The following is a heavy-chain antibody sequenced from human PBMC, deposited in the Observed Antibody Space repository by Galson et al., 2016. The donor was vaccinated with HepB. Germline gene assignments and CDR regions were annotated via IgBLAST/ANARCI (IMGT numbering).Heavy chain of an antibody. V-gene: IGHV1-69*04. CDR3: AGEYSSSLSFDY. D-gene: IGHD6-6*01. CDR2: IILILGTA. J-gene: IGHJ4*02. Sequence: SVKVSCKASEGTSNTYAISWVRQAPGHSLEWMGRIILILGTADYAQNFQGRVTITADISTSTAYMELSGLRSEDTAVYFCAGEYSSSLSFDYWGQGTLVTVSS. CDR1: EGTSNTYA.